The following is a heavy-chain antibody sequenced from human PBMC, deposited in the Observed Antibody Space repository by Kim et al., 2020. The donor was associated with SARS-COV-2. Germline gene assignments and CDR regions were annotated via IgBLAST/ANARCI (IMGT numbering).Heavy chain of an antibody. CDR1: GGTFSSYA. Sequence: SVKVSCKASGGTFSSYAISWVRQAPGQGLEWMGGIIPIFGTANYAQKFQGRVTITADESTSTAYMELSSLRSEDTAVYYCARVGVVVPAAISYYGMDVWGQGTTVTVSS. CDR2: IIPIFGTA. V-gene: IGHV1-69*13. CDR3: ARVGVVVPAAISYYGMDV. D-gene: IGHD2-2*01. J-gene: IGHJ6*02.